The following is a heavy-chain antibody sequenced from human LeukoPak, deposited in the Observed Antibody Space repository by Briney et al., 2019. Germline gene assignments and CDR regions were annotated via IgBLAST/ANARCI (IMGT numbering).Heavy chain of an antibody. V-gene: IGHV1-18*01. D-gene: IGHD3-9*01. J-gene: IGHJ5*02. Sequence: ASVKVSCKASGYTFTSHGISWVRQAPGQGLEWMGWINTYIGNTNYAQKFQDRVTMSADTSTSTAYMELRSLRFDDTGIYYCAKDWHILTGRNCFDPWGQGTLVTVSS. CDR2: INTYIGNT. CDR3: AKDWHILTGRNCFDP. CDR1: GYTFTSHG.